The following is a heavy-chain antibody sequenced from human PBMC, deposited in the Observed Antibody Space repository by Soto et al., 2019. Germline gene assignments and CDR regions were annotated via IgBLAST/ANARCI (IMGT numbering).Heavy chain of an antibody. Sequence: QVQLLQSGAEVKKPGASVKVACKASGYKFTTYFIHWVRQDTGQGLEWMGMIHPSGDTGYGQKFQSRVTMTIDTSTTTAYMEQRNLTSEDTAIYFSVRGYCTTTPCSGDFQHWGQGTLVTVSS. J-gene: IGHJ1*01. D-gene: IGHD2-8*01. CDR1: GYKFTTYF. V-gene: IGHV1-46*01. CDR2: IHPSGDT. CDR3: VRGYCTTTPCSGDFQH.